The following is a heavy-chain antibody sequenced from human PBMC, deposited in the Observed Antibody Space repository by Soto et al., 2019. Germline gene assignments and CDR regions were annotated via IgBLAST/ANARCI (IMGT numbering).Heavy chain of an antibody. V-gene: IGHV3-23*01. CDR1: RFTFSSYA. J-gene: IGHJ4*02. Sequence: EVQLLESGGGLVQPGGSLRLSCAASRFTFSSYAMCWVRQAPGKGLEWVSSISVSGGSTYYADSVKGRFTISRDNAQNTVYLQMNSLRAEDTAIYYCARDEGVPMVRGFDKWGQGILVAVSS. D-gene: IGHD3-10*01. CDR3: ARDEGVPMVRGFDK. CDR2: ISVSGGST.